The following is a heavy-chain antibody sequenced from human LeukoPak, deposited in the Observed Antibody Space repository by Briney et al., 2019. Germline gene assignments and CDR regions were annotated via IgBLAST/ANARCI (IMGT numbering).Heavy chain of an antibody. J-gene: IGHJ4*02. V-gene: IGHV3-23*01. D-gene: IGHD1-26*01. CDR2: ISGSGGST. CDR3: AKYFRADTGNYYRSFDY. CDR1: GFTFSSYA. Sequence: GGSLRLSCAASGFTFSSYAMSWVRQAPGKGLEWVSAISGSGGSTYYADSVKGRFTISRDNSKNTLYLQMNSLRAEDTAVYYCAKYFRADTGNYYRSFDYWGQGTLVTVSS.